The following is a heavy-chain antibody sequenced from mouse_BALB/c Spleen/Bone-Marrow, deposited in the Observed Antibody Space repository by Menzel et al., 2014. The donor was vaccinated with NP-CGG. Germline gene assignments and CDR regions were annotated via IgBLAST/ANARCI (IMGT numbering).Heavy chain of an antibody. V-gene: IGHV2-6-7*01. D-gene: IGHD1-1*01. CDR3: ARSFTTVVATPFDY. CDR2: IWGDGST. Sequence: VQLQQSGPGLVAPSQSLSIPCTVSGFSLTGYGVNWVRQPPGKGLEWLGMIWGDGSTDYNSVLKSRLNISKDNSKSQVFLKMNSLQTDDTARYYCARSFTTVVATPFDYWGQGTTLTVSS. CDR1: GFSLTGYG. J-gene: IGHJ2*01.